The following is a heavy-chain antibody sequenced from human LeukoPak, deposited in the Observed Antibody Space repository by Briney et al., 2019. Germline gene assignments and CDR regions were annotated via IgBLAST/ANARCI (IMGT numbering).Heavy chain of an antibody. Sequence: ETLSLTCTVSGGSISNYYWSWVRQAPGKGLEWVSAISGSGTSTYYADSVKGRFTISRDNSKNTLYLQMNSLRAEDTAVYYCANSLRGYSFGTFDYWGQGTLVTVSS. CDR1: GGSISNYY. D-gene: IGHD5-18*01. CDR3: ANSLRGYSFGTFDY. CDR2: ISGSGTST. V-gene: IGHV3-23*01. J-gene: IGHJ4*02.